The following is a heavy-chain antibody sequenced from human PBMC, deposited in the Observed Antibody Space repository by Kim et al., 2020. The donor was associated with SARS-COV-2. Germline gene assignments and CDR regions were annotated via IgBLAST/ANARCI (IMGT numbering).Heavy chain of an antibody. J-gene: IGHJ4*02. Sequence: SVKGRLTISRDNAKNSLYLQMSGLRAEDTALYYCSKGVRSRGTIFDPYFDYWGQGTLVTVSS. CDR3: SKGVRSRGTIFDPYFDY. D-gene: IGHD3-16*01. V-gene: IGHV3-9*01.